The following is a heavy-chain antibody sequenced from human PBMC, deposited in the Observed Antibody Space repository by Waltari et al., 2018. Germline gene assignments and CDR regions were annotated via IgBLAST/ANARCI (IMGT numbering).Heavy chain of an antibody. V-gene: IGHV3-9*03. CDR2: ISWNGGWI. D-gene: IGHD6-13*01. CDR3: TKDVTAAGSAQFDY. CDR1: GFTFDDYA. Sequence: EVQVVESGGGLVQPGRSLRVSCAASGFTFDDYAMHWVRQGPGKGLELVAGISWNGGWIGYADSVKGRFTISRDNAKNSLHLQMNSLRAEDMALYYCTKDVTAAGSAQFDYWGQGTLVSVSS. J-gene: IGHJ4*02.